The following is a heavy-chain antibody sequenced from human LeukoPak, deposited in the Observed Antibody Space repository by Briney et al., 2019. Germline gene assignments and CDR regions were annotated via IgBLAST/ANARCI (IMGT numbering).Heavy chain of an antibody. V-gene: IGHV4-59*01. J-gene: IGHJ6*02. CDR2: IYYSGST. Sequence: SQTLSLTCTVSGGSISSYYWSWIRQPPGKGLEWIGYIYYSGSTNYNPSLKSRVTISVDTSKNQFSLKLSSVTAADTAVYYCARERAGTPWGYYYGMDVWGQGTTVTVSS. CDR1: GGSISSYY. D-gene: IGHD1-1*01. CDR3: ARERAGTPWGYYYGMDV.